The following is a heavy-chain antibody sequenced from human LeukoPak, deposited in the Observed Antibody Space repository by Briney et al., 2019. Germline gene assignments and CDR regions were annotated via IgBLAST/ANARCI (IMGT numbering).Heavy chain of an antibody. J-gene: IGHJ4*02. CDR3: ARDRGSTGYYFDY. D-gene: IGHD3-10*01. CDR2: IYSGGST. V-gene: IGHV3-66*01. Sequence: SGGSLRLSCAASGFTVSSNYMSWVRQAPGKGLEWVSVIYSGGSTYYADSVKGRFTISRDNSKNTLHLQMNSLRAEDTAVYYCARDRGSTGYYFDYWGQGTLVTVSS. CDR1: GFTVSSNY.